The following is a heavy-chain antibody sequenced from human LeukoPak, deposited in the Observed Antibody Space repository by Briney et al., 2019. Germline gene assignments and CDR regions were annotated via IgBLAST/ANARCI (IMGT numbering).Heavy chain of an antibody. CDR1: GFTFSSYS. J-gene: IGHJ4*02. Sequence: GGSLRLSCAASGFTFSSYSMNWVRQAPGKGLEWVSSISRSSIYIYYADSVMGRFTISRDNAKNSLYLQMNSLRAEDTAVYYCARVPHYGDYVHYYFDYWGQGTLVTVSS. CDR2: ISRSSIYI. V-gene: IGHV3-21*01. D-gene: IGHD4-17*01. CDR3: ARVPHYGDYVHYYFDY.